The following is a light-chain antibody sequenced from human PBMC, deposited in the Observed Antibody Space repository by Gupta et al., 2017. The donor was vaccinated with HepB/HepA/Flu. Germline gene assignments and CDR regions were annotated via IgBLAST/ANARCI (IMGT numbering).Light chain of an antibody. CDR2: EVN. V-gene: IGLV2-23*02. CDR3: CSYASTTVV. Sequence: QSALTQPASVSGSPGQSITISCTGTRSDVGSYNLVSWYQQHPGKAPKLMIYEVNKWTSGVSNRFSGSKSGNTASLTISGLQAEDEADYYCCSYASTTVVVGGGTKLTVL. J-gene: IGLJ2*01. CDR1: RSDVGSYNL.